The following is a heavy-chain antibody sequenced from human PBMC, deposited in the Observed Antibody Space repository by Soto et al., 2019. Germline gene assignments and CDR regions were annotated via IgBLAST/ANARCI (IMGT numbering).Heavy chain of an antibody. D-gene: IGHD5-18*01. CDR2: IYHSGST. Sequence: QVQLQESGPGLVKPSGTLSLTCAVSGGSISSSNWWNWVRQPPGKGLEWIGEIYHSGSTNYNPSLKRRVTISVDKSKNQFSLKLSSVTAADTAVYYCASMDTAMVKAFDYWGQGTLVTVSS. CDR1: GGSISSSNW. J-gene: IGHJ4*02. V-gene: IGHV4-4*02. CDR3: ASMDTAMVKAFDY.